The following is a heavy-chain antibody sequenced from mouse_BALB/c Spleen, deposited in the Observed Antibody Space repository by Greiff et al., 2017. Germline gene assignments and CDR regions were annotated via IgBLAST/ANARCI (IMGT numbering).Heavy chain of an antibody. Sequence: VQLQQSGAELAKPGASVKMSCKASGYTFTSYWMHWVKQRPGQGLEWIGYINPSTGYTEYNQKFKDKATLTADKSSSTAYMQLSSLTSEDSAVYYCARELRRGFAYWGQGTLVTVSA. V-gene: IGHV1-7*01. CDR2: INPSTGYT. CDR1: GYTFTSYW. J-gene: IGHJ3*01. CDR3: ARELRRGFAY.